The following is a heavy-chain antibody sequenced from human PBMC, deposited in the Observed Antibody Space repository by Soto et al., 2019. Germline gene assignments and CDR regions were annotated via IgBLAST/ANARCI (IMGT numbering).Heavy chain of an antibody. J-gene: IGHJ4*02. V-gene: IGHV1-69*06. CDR2: IIPIFGTA. Sequence: ASVKVSCKASGGTFSSYAISWVRQAPGQGLEWMGGIIPIFGTANYAQKFQGRVTITADKSTSTAYMEPSSLRSEDTAVYYCARSSNYYDSSGSNDYWGQGTLVTVSS. CDR1: GGTFSSYA. CDR3: ARSSNYYDSSGSNDY. D-gene: IGHD3-22*01.